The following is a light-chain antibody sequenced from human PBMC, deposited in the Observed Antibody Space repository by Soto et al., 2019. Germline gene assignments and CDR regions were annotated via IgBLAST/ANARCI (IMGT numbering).Light chain of an antibody. Sequence: DIQITQSPSTLSGSVGARVPITCRASQTISSWLAWYQQEPGKAPKLLIYKASTLKSGVPSRFSGSGSGTELTITISSLQPDDVETYDGQHYNSYSEAFGQGTKVDI. V-gene: IGKV1-5*03. J-gene: IGKJ1*01. CDR3: QHYNSYSEA. CDR1: QTISSW. CDR2: KAS.